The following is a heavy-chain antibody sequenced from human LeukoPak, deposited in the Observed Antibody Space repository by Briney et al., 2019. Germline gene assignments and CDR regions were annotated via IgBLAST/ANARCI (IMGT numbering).Heavy chain of an antibody. CDR2: ISGSGGST. CDR1: GFTFSGYA. CDR3: AKPLHYDSSPHGGY. J-gene: IGHJ4*02. Sequence: GGSLRLSCAASGFTFSGYAMSWVRQAPGKGLEWVSAISGSGGSTYYADSVKGRFTISRDNSKNTLYLPMNSLRAEDTAVYYCAKPLHYDSSPHGGYWGQGTLVTVPS. V-gene: IGHV3-23*01. D-gene: IGHD3-22*01.